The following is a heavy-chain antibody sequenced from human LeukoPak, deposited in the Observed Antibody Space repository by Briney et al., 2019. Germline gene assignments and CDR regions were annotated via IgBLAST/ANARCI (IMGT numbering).Heavy chain of an antibody. D-gene: IGHD3-3*01. V-gene: IGHV3-21*01. Sequence: GGSLRLSSAASGFTFSSYSMNWVRQAPGKGLEWVSSISSSSSYIYYADSVKGRFTISRDNAKNSLYLQMNSLRAEDTAVYYCARGPYYDFWSGYYTEPPGYWGQGTLVTVSS. CDR3: ARGPYYDFWSGYYTEPPGY. J-gene: IGHJ4*02. CDR2: ISSSSSYI. CDR1: GFTFSSYS.